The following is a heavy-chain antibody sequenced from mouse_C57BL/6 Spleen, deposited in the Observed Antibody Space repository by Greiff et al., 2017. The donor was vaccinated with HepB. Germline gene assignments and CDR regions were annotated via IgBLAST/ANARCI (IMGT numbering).Heavy chain of an antibody. Sequence: DVMLVESGGGLVKPGGSLKLSCAASGFTFSSYAMSWVRQTPEKRLEWVATISDGGSYTYYPDNVKGRFTISRDNAKNNLYLQMSHLKSEDTAMYYCARGPILSYWGQGTLVTVSA. CDR2: ISDGGSYT. V-gene: IGHV5-4*03. CDR1: GFTFSSYA. J-gene: IGHJ3*01. CDR3: ARGPILSY. D-gene: IGHD6-5*01.